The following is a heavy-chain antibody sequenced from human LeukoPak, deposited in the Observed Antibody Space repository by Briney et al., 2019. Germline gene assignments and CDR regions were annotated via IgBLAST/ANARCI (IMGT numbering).Heavy chain of an antibody. V-gene: IGHV4-59*01. Sequence: SETLSLTCTVSGGSISSYYWSWIRQPPGKGLEWIGYINYSGSTNYNPSLKSRVTISVGTSKSQFSLKLSSVTAADTAVYYCARGDILTGYSFDYWGQGTLVTVSS. CDR2: INYSGST. J-gene: IGHJ4*02. CDR3: ARGDILTGYSFDY. D-gene: IGHD3-9*01. CDR1: GGSISSYY.